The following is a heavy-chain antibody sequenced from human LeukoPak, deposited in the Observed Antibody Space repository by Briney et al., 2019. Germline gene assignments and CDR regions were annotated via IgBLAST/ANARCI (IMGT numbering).Heavy chain of an antibody. CDR3: ARGDVDIVATIFDY. J-gene: IGHJ4*02. V-gene: IGHV4-38-2*01. CDR2: IYHSGST. D-gene: IGHD5-12*01. CDR1: GYSISSGYY. Sequence: SETLSLTCAVSGYSISSGYYWGWIRQPPGKGLEWIGSIYHSGSTYYNPSLKSRVTISVDTSKNQFSLKLSSVTAADTAVYYCARGDVDIVATIFDYWGQGTPGHRLL.